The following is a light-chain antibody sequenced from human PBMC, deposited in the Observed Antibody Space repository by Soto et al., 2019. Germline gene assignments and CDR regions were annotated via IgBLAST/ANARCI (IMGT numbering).Light chain of an antibody. CDR2: DAS. V-gene: IGKV1-5*01. CDR3: QHYNGYPYT. CDR1: QSIDNS. Sequence: DIQMTQSPSPLSASIGDRVTITCRASQSIDNSLAWYQQKSGKAPHLLIYDASRLETGVSLRFSGSGSGTEFTLTISGLQADDFATYFCQHYNGYPYTFGPGTKLEIK. J-gene: IGKJ2*01.